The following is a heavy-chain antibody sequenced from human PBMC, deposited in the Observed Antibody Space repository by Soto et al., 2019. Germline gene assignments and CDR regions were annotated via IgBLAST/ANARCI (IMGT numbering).Heavy chain of an antibody. V-gene: IGHV2-5*02. CDR2: IYWDDDK. D-gene: IGHD4-17*01. J-gene: IGHJ3*02. CDR1: GFSLSTRGVG. Sequence: QITLKESGPTLVKPTQTLTLTCTFSGFSLSTRGVGVGWIRQPPGKDLEWLALIYWDDDKRYSPSPKSRLTTTKDASKNLVVLTMTNMDPVDTAKYYWAHRLVDYGDFGSLDIWGKGTMVTVSS. CDR3: AHRLVDYGDFGSLDI.